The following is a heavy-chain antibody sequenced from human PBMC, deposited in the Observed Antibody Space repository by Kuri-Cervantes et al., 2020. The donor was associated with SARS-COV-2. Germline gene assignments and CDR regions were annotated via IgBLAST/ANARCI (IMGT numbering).Heavy chain of an antibody. D-gene: IGHD1-7*01. CDR3: ARGTPNQATYNWNYGGYYYGMDV. V-gene: IGHV1-2*02. CDR1: GYTFTGYY. J-gene: IGHJ6*02. CDR2: INPNSGGT. Sequence: ASVKVSCKASGYTFTGYYMHWVRQAPGQGLEWMGWINPNSGGTNYAQKFQGRVTMTRDTSISTAYMELSRLRSDDTAVYYCARGTPNQATYNWNYGGYYYGMDVWGQGTTVTVSS.